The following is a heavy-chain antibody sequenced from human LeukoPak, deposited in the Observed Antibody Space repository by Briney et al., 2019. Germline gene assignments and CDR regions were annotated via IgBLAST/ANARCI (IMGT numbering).Heavy chain of an antibody. V-gene: IGHV4-34*01. CDR1: GGSFSGYY. Sequence: SETLSLTCAVYGGSFSGYYWSWIRQPPGKGLEWIGSIYHSGSTYYNPSLKSRVTISVDTSKNQFSLKLSSVTAADTAVYYCARRLHSAFDYWGQGTLVTVSS. CDR3: ARRLHSAFDY. J-gene: IGHJ4*02. CDR2: IYHSGST. D-gene: IGHD4-11*01.